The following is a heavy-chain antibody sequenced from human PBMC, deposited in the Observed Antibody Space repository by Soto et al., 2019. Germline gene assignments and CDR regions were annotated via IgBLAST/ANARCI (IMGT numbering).Heavy chain of an antibody. CDR2: TYHSGNP. J-gene: IGHJ4*02. D-gene: IGHD3-22*01. V-gene: IGHV4-30-2*01. CDR3: ARDSPTEYYDSSGYYGYFDY. Sequence: SETLSPTCGVSGDTISTGGYSWAWIRQPPGKALEWIGHTYHSGNPYYNPSLKSRVIISVDRSKNQFSLKLSSVTAADTAVYYCARDSPTEYYDSSGYYGYFDYWGQGTLVTVS. CDR1: GDTISTGGYS.